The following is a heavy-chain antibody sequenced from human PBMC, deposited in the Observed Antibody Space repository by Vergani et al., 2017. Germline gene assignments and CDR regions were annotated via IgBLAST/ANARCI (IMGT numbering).Heavy chain of an antibody. CDR3: ARQSPSEAXFWSGYSPGYFDY. D-gene: IGHD3-3*01. CDR2: MYYSGTT. J-gene: IGHJ4*02. V-gene: IGHV4-39*01. CDR1: GGSISSNHYY. Sequence: QLQLQESGPGLVKPSETLSLTGTVSGGSISSNHYYCAWIRQPPGKGLEWIGAMYYSGTTNYNPSLKSRVTISVDTSKNQFSLKLNSVTATDTAVYYCARQSPSEAXFWSGYSPGYFDYWGQGIQVTVSS.